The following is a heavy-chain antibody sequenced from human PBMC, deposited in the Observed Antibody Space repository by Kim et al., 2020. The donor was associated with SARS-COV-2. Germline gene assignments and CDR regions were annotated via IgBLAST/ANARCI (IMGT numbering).Heavy chain of an antibody. CDR1: GFSIGDYA. J-gene: IGHJ5*02. CDR3: VKSPSLWFGEA. CDR2: ISWNSGSI. V-gene: IGHV3-9*01. Sequence: GGSLRLSCTASGFSIGDYAMHWVRQAQGKGLEWVSSISWNSGSINHADSVKGRFTIARDNAKNTLYQQMTSLRPEDTAVYYCVKSPSLWFGEAWGQGTLVSVSS. D-gene: IGHD3-10*01.